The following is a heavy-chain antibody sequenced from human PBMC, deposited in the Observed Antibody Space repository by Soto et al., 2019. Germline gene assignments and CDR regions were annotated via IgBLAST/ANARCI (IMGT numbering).Heavy chain of an antibody. V-gene: IGHV4-61*01. Sequence: QVQLQESGPGLIKPSETLSLTCTVSGGSVTSGSYHWTWIRQPPGKGLEWIGQTGSTNYNPSLKSRITISVDTSKNQFSLSLSSVTAAGTAVYYCAVFKGGAGGNGYWGQGTQVTVSS. D-gene: IGHD2-8*02. CDR2: QTGST. CDR1: GGSVTSGSYH. CDR3: AVFKGGAGGNGY. J-gene: IGHJ4*02.